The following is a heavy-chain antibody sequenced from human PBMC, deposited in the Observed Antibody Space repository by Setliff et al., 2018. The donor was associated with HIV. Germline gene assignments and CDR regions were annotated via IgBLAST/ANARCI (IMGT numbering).Heavy chain of an antibody. CDR3: ARGYYGSDLQNAMDV. Sequence: TGGSLRLSCAASGFTFSSYGMNWVRQAPGKGLEWVSYITGYNSTIDYADSVKGRFTISRDNAKKSLYLQMNSLRAEDTAVYYCARGYYGSDLQNAMDVWGQGTTVTVSS. D-gene: IGHD3-10*01. V-gene: IGHV3-48*01. J-gene: IGHJ6*02. CDR2: ITGYNSTI. CDR1: GFTFSSYG.